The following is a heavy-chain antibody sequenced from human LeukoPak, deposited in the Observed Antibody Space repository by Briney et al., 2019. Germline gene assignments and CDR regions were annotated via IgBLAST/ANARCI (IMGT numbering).Heavy chain of an antibody. J-gene: IGHJ5*02. V-gene: IGHV3-73*01. CDR2: IITKAHSYAT. CDR3: ARDSAHIVVVPVVIPPGLDNWFDP. D-gene: IGHD2-2*02. Sequence: GGSLRLSCAASGSTFAGSAMHWGRQSAGKVREWVGRIITKAHSYATACAASVKGRFTISRDDSKNTAYLQMNSLRAEETAVYYCARDSAHIVVVPVVIPPGLDNWFDPWGQGTLVSVSS. CDR1: GSTFAGSA.